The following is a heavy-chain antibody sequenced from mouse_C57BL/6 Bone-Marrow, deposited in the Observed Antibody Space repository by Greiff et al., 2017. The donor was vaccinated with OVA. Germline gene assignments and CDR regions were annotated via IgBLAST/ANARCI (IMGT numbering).Heavy chain of an antibody. Sequence: QVQLQQPGAELVMPGASVKLSCRASGYTFTSHWMHWVKQRPGQGLEWIGEIDPSDSYTNYNHTFKGKSTLTVDKSSSTDYMQLSSLTSADSAVKSCVRRRCPYYFDYWGQGTTLTVSS. CDR2: IDPSDSYT. V-gene: IGHV1-69*01. CDR1: GYTFTSHW. CDR3: VRRRCPYYFDY. J-gene: IGHJ2*01.